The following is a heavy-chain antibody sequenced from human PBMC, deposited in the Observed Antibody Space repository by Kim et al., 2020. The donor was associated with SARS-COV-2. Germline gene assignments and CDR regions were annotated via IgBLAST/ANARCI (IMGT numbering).Heavy chain of an antibody. V-gene: IGHV4-38-2*02. Sequence: SETLSLTCNVSGFSITIGYYWGWIRQPPGKGLEWIGSIYHRGNTYYKPSLRSRLSMSVDTSKNHFSLNLISVTAADTAVYYCARSWGIESGGNSGVFDYWGRGILVIVSS. D-gene: IGHD6-13*01. CDR1: GFSITIGYY. J-gene: IGHJ4*02. CDR3: ARSWGIESGGNSGVFDY. CDR2: IYHRGNT.